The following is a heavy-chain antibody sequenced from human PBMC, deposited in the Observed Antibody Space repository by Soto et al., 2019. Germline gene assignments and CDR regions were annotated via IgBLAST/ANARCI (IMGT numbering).Heavy chain of an antibody. V-gene: IGHV1-69*12. CDR1: GGTFSSYA. J-gene: IGHJ6*02. CDR3: AAHFHWGRYNYYYGMDV. Sequence: QVQLVQSGAEVKKPGSSVKVSCKASGGTFSSYAISWVRQAPGQGLEWMGGIIPMFGTADYAQKFQGRVTITADESTSTAYMELSRLRSEDTAVYYCAAHFHWGRYNYYYGMDVWGQGTTVTVSS. D-gene: IGHD7-27*01. CDR2: IIPMFGTA.